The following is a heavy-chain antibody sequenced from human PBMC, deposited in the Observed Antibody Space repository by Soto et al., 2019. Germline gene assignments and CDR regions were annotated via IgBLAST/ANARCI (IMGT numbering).Heavy chain of an antibody. CDR3: ARENGLELSWFDP. V-gene: IGHV3-7*05. D-gene: IGHD1-7*01. CDR2: IKQDGSEK. Sequence: GGSLRLSCAASGFTFSSYWMSWVCQAPGKGLEWVANIKQDGSEKYYVDSVKGRFTISRDNAKNSLYLQMNSLRAEDTAVYYCARENGLELSWFDPWGQGTLVTVSS. J-gene: IGHJ5*02. CDR1: GFTFSSYW.